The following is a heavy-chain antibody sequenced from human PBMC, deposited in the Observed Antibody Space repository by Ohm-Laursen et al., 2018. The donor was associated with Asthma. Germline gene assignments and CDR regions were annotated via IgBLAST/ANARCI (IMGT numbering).Heavy chain of an antibody. Sequence: SDTLSLTCTVSGGSISSYYWSWIRQPPGKGLEWIGYIYYSGSTNYNPSLKSRVTISVDTSKNQFSLKLSSVTAADTAVYYCARDGGAAAGAYYYYGMDVWGQGTTVTVSS. J-gene: IGHJ6*02. CDR3: ARDGGAAAGAYYYYGMDV. CDR1: GGSISSYY. CDR2: IYYSGST. D-gene: IGHD6-13*01. V-gene: IGHV4-59*01.